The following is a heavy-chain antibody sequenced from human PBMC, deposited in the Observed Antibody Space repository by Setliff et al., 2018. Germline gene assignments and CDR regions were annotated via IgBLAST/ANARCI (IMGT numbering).Heavy chain of an antibody. D-gene: IGHD3-16*01. CDR3: ARQGGNYYFQY. J-gene: IGHJ4*02. V-gene: IGHV1-3*03. CDR2: INVGNGNT. CDR1: GYTLTNYP. Sequence: GASVKVSCKASGYTLTNYPIHWLRQAPRQRPEWMGWINVGNGNTKYSQEFQGRVTLTRDTSASTAYVELSSLTSEDMAVYYCARQGGNYYFQYWGQGTLVTVSS.